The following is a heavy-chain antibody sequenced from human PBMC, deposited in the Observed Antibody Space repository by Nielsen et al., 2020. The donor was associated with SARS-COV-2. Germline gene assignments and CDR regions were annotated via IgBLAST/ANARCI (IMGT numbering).Heavy chain of an antibody. CDR1: GGSFSGYY. CDR2: INHSGST. CDR3: ARHALVGGIAVAAMQLDY. V-gene: IGHV4-34*01. Sequence: SETLSLTCAVYGGSFSGYYWSWIRQPPGKGLEWIGEINHSGSTNYNPSLKSRVTISVDTSKNQFSLKLSSVTAADTAVYYCARHALVGGIAVAAMQLDYWGQGTLVTVSS. J-gene: IGHJ4*02. D-gene: IGHD6-19*01.